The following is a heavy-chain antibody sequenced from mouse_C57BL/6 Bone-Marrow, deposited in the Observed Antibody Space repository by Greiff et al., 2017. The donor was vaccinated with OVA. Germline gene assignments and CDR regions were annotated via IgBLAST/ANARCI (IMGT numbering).Heavy chain of an antibody. D-gene: IGHD2-4*01. Sequence: VQLQQSGPELVKPGASVKISCKASGYSFTDYNMNWVKQSNGKSLEWIGVINPNYGTTSYNQKFKGKATLTVDQSSSTAYMQLNSLTSEDSAVYYCSIGIYYDYDRFAYWGQGTLVTVSA. CDR1: GYSFTDYN. V-gene: IGHV1-39*01. J-gene: IGHJ3*01. CDR2: INPNYGTT. CDR3: SIGIYYDYDRFAY.